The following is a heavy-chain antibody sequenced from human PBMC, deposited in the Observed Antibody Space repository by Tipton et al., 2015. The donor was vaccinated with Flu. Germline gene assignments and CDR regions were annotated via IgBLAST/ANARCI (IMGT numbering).Heavy chain of an antibody. Sequence: SLRLSCAASGFTFSSYEMNWVRQAPGKGLEWVSYISSSGSTIYYADSVKGRFTISRDNAKNSLYLQMNSLRAEDTAVYYCASLYYYDSSRDDYWGQGTLVTVSS. V-gene: IGHV3-48*03. CDR2: ISSSGSTI. CDR3: ASLYYYDSSRDDY. CDR1: GFTFSSYE. J-gene: IGHJ4*02. D-gene: IGHD3-22*01.